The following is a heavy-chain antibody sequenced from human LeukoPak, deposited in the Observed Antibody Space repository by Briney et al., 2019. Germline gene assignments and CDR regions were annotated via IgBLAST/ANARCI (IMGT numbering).Heavy chain of an antibody. CDR3: ARDSLWSSSWFSV. CDR2: ISYDGSNK. V-gene: IGHV3-30-3*01. CDR1: GFTFNSYW. Sequence: GSLRLSCAASGFTFNSYWMHWVRQAPGKGLEWVAVISYDGSNKYYADSVKGRFTISRDNSKNTLYLQMNSLRAEDTAVYYCARDSLWSSSWFSVWGQGTLVTVSS. D-gene: IGHD6-13*01. J-gene: IGHJ4*02.